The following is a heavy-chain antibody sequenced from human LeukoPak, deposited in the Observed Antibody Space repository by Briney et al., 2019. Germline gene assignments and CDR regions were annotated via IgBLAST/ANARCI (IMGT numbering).Heavy chain of an antibody. Sequence: ASVKVSYKASGYTFTSYGISWVRQAPGQGLEWMGWISAYNGNTNYAQKLQGRVTMTTDTSTSTAYMELRSLRSDDTAVYYCARDRRGATGWDDYVWGSYRVYYFDYWGQGTLVTVSS. CDR1: GYTFTSYG. D-gene: IGHD3-16*01. CDR3: ARDRRGATGWDDYVWGSYRVYYFDY. J-gene: IGHJ4*02. V-gene: IGHV1-18*01. CDR2: ISAYNGNT.